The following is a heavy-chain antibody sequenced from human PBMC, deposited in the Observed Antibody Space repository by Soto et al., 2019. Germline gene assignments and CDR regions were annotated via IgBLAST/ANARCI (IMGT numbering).Heavy chain of an antibody. CDR1: GGSISSGGSS. V-gene: IGHV4-30-2*01. J-gene: IGHJ4*02. CDR2: IYHSGST. D-gene: IGHD3-22*01. Sequence: QLQLQESGSGLVKPSQTLSLTCAVSGGSISSGGSSWTWIRQPPGKGLEWIGYIYHSGSTYYNPSLKSRVTIPVDRSKTQFSLKLTSVTDADTAVYYCARGAVVNFDSWGQGTLVTVSS. CDR3: ARGAVVNFDS.